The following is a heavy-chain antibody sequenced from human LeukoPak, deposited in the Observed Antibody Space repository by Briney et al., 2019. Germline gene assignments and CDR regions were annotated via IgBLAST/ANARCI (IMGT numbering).Heavy chain of an antibody. CDR2: IKQDGSGK. CDR1: GFTFSSYW. CDR3: ARDLLVVPAATFYYYYGMDV. J-gene: IGHJ6*02. Sequence: PGGSLRLSCAASGFTFSSYWMSWVRQAPGKGLEWVANIKQDGSGKYYVDSVKGRFTISRDNAKNSLYLQMNSLRAEDTAVYYCARDLLVVPAATFYYYYGMDVWGQGTTVTVSS. D-gene: IGHD2-2*01. V-gene: IGHV3-7*01.